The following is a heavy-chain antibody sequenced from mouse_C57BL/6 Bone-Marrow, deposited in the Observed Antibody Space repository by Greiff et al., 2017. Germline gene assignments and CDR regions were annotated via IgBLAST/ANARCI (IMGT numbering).Heavy chain of an antibody. D-gene: IGHD2-5*01. J-gene: IGHJ4*01. CDR3: ATKGYYSNTFYAMDY. Sequence: QVQLQQSGPELVKPGASVKISCKASGYAFSSSWMNWVKQRPGKGLEWIGRIYPGDGETNYNGKFKGKATLTADKSSNTAYMQLSSLTSEASAVYFCATKGYYSNTFYAMDYWGQGTSVTVSS. V-gene: IGHV1-82*01. CDR1: GYAFSSSW. CDR2: IYPGDGET.